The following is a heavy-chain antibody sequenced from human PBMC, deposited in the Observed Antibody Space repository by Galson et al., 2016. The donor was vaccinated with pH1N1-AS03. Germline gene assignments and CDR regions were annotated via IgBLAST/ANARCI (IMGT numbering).Heavy chain of an antibody. J-gene: IGHJ4*02. D-gene: IGHD2/OR15-2a*01. CDR1: GFTFSSYW. CDR3: ADPFGLP. V-gene: IGHV3-74*01. CDR2: IDSDGSNT. Sequence: SLRLSCAASGFTFSSYWMHWVRHLPGKGLVWVSGIDSDGSNTYYADSVRGRFTISRDNAKNTLYVQMNSLRAEDTALYYCADPFGLPWGQGTLITVSS.